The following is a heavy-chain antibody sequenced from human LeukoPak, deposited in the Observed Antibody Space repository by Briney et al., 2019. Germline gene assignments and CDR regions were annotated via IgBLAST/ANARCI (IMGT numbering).Heavy chain of an antibody. V-gene: IGHV3-7*01. CDR3: ARDPGDAAY. Sequence: GGSLRLSCAASGFTFSRYWMSWVRQAPGKGLEWVANIKQDGSEKYYVDSVKGRFTISRDNAKNSLYLQMNSLRAEDTAVYYCARDPGDAAYWGQGTLVTVSS. CDR2: IKQDGSEK. J-gene: IGHJ4*02. CDR1: GFTFSRYW. D-gene: IGHD2-21*02.